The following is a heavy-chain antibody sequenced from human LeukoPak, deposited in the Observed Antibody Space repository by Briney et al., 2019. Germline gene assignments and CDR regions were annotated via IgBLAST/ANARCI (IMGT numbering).Heavy chain of an antibody. CDR3: AIIVRGYSYGYKGWFDP. D-gene: IGHD5-18*01. CDR1: GYTFTSYD. CDR2: MNPNSDNT. J-gene: IGHJ5*02. Sequence: ASVKVSCKASGYTFTSYDINWVRQATGQGLEWMGWMNPNSDNTGYAQKFQGRVTMTRNTSISTAYMELSSLRPEDTAVYYCAIIVRGYSYGYKGWFDPWGQGTLVTVSS. V-gene: IGHV1-8*01.